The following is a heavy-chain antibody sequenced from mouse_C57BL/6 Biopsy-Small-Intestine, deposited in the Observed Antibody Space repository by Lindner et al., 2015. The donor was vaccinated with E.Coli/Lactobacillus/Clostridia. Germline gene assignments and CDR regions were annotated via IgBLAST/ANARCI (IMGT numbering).Heavy chain of an antibody. J-gene: IGHJ2*01. CDR3: TRGTRGDY. V-gene: IGHV1-82*01. Sequence: VQLQESGPELVKPGASVKISCKASGYAFSSSWMNWVKQRPGKGLEWIGRIYPGDGDTTYNGKFKDRATLTADKSPSTAYMQLSSLTSEDSAVYFCTRGTRGDYWGQGTTLTVSS. CDR2: IYPGDGDT. CDR1: GYAFSSSW.